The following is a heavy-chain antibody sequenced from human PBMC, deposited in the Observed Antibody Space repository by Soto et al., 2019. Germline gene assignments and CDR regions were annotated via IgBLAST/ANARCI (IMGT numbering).Heavy chain of an antibody. CDR2: IYPGDSDT. CDR1: GYSFTSYW. D-gene: IGHD6-6*01. J-gene: IGHJ6*02. V-gene: IGHV5-51*01. CDR3: ARHSSSYGIYYCYGMEV. Sequence: GESLKISCKGSGYSFTSYWIGWLRQMPVKGLEWMGIIYPGDSDTRYSPSFQGQVTISAEKSISTAYLQWSSLKASDTAMYYCARHSSSYGIYYCYGMEVWGQGTTVTVSS.